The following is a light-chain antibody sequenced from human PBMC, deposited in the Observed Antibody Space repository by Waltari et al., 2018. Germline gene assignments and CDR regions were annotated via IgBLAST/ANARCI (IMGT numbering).Light chain of an antibody. CDR1: QTVRTY. CDR3: QQRANWPYT. Sequence: EIILTQSLATLSLSPGERATLSCRASQTVRTYLAWYQQKPGQAPMLLIFDASSRATGIPAKFSGSGSGTDFTLTVSNLEPEDFAVYYCQQRANWPYTFGQGTRVEI. V-gene: IGKV3-11*01. CDR2: DAS. J-gene: IGKJ2*01.